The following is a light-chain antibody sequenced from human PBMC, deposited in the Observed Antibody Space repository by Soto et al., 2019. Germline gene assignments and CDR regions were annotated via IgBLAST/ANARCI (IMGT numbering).Light chain of an antibody. CDR1: QGIRNA. J-gene: IGKJ1*01. CDR3: LQYNNYPKT. CDR2: EAS. V-gene: IGKV1-17*01. Sequence: DIQMTQSPSSLSASVGDRVTITCRASQGIRNALGWYQQKPGKAPKRLIYEASILQSGVSSRFSGSGSGTEFTLTISSLQPEDFATYYCLQYNNYPKTFGQGTNVEIK.